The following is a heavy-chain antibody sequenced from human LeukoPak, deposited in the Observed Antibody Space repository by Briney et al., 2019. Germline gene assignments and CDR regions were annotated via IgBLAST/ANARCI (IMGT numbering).Heavy chain of an antibody. CDR2: IRSSGEST. CDR1: GFTFRTYA. CDR3: AKEVRESAWFYFDY. V-gene: IGHV3-23*01. D-gene: IGHD3-10*01. J-gene: IGHJ4*02. Sequence: TGGSLRLSCAASGFTFRTYAMSWVRQAPGKGLEWVSSIRSSGESTYYADSVKGRFTISRDNSRNTVFLQMKSPTAEDTAVYYCAKEVRESAWFYFDYWGQGTLATVSS.